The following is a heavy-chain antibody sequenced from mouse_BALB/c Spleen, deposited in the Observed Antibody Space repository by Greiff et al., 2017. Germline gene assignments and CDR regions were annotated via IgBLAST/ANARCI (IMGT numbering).Heavy chain of an antibody. CDR3: AREGNSYFDY. J-gene: IGHJ2*01. CDR2: IYPGSGNT. D-gene: IGHD2-1*01. Sequence: QVQLQQSGAELARPGASVKLSCKASGYTFTDYYINWVKQRTGQGLEWIGEIYPGSGNTYYNEKFKGKATLTADKSSSTAYMQLSSLTSEDSAVYFCAREGNSYFDYWGQGTTLTVSS. V-gene: IGHV1-77*01. CDR1: GYTFTDYY.